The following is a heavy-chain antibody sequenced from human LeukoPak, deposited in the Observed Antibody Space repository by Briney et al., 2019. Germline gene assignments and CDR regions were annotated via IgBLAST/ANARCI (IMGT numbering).Heavy chain of an antibody. Sequence: GGSLRLSCAASGFTFSSYWMTWVRQAPRKGLEWVANIKQDGSKKYHVDSVRGRFTISRDNSKNTLYLQMNSLRAEDTAVYYCAKVGKWRQGYCSSTSCYLDYWGQGTLVTVSS. CDR1: GFTFSSYW. J-gene: IGHJ4*02. CDR2: IKQDGSKK. CDR3: AKVGKWRQGYCSSTSCYLDY. D-gene: IGHD2-2*01. V-gene: IGHV3-7*03.